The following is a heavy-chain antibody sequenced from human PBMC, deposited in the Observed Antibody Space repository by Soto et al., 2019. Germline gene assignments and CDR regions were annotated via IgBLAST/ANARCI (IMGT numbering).Heavy chain of an antibody. CDR3: ASSVLVTSTMNYFDL. Sequence: GESLKISCQASGYSFSNFWIAWVRQMPGEGLEWLGIIYPDDSDTRYSPSFLGQVTISADKSIKTTYLQWSSLKASDTAIYFCASSVLVTSTMNYFDLWGQGTLVTVSA. V-gene: IGHV5-51*01. J-gene: IGHJ4*02. CDR1: GYSFSNFW. CDR2: IYPDDSDT. D-gene: IGHD2-8*02.